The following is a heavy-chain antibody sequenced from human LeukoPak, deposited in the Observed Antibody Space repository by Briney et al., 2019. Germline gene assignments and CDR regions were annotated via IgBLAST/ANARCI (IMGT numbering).Heavy chain of an antibody. D-gene: IGHD2-2*01. J-gene: IGHJ4*02. CDR2: IIPIFGTA. CDR3: ARGPIVVVPAAKYYFDY. V-gene: IGHV1-69*05. CDR1: GGTFSSYA. Sequence: ASVKVSCKASGGTFSSYAISWVRQAPGQGLEWMGGIIPIFGTANYAQKFQGRVTITTDESTSTAYMELSSLRSEDTAVYYYARGPIVVVPAAKYYFDYWGQGTLVTVSS.